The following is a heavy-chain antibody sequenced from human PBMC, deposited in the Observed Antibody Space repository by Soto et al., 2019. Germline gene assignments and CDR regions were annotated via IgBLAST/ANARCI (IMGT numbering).Heavy chain of an antibody. CDR2: VPYDGSNK. Sequence: GGSLRLSCAASGFTFSSYAMHWVRQAPGKGLEWVAVVPYDGSNKYYADSVKGRFTISRDNSKNTLYLQMNSLRAEDTAVYYCARVPSYSSGWYSALDYWGQGTLVTV. CDR3: ARVPSYSSGWYSALDY. CDR1: GFTFSSYA. V-gene: IGHV3-30-3*01. D-gene: IGHD6-19*01. J-gene: IGHJ4*02.